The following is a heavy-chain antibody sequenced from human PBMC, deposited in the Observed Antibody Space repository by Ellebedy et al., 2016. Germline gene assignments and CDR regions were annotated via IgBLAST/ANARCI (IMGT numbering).Heavy chain of an antibody. CDR1: GFIFRNYG. J-gene: IGHJ6*02. D-gene: IGHD3-16*01. CDR3: AKDMLIVDADYGLDV. CDR2: ISHNGSNS. V-gene: IGHV3-30*18. Sequence: GGPLRLSXAASGFIFRNYGMHWVRQAPGKGLEWVAVISHNGSNSYYADSVRGRFTISRDNSKNTLYLQLNSLGTEDTAVYYCAKDMLIVDADYGLDVWGQGTTVIVS.